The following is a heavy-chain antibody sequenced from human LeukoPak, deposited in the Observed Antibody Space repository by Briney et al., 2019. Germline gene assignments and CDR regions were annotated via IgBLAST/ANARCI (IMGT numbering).Heavy chain of an antibody. CDR1: GFTFSSYS. J-gene: IGHJ5*02. CDR2: ISSSSSYI. Sequence: GGSLRLSCAASGFTFSSYSMNWVRQAPGKGLEWVSSISSSSSYIYYADSVEGRFTISRDNAKNSLYLQMNSLRAEDTAVYYCARDIVGATSSWGQGTLVTVSS. D-gene: IGHD1-26*01. CDR3: ARDIVGATSS. V-gene: IGHV3-21*01.